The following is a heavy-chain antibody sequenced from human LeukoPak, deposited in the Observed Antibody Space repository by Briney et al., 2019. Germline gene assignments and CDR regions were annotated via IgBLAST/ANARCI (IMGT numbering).Heavy chain of an antibody. CDR3: ARNILFAFDI. V-gene: IGHV3-53*01. CDR2: YNDGST. J-gene: IGHJ3*02. Sequence: GGSLRLFCAASGLTVSSSYMSWVRQAPGKGLEWVSIYNDGSTYYADSMKGRFTISRDNSKNTLYLQVNSLRAEDTAMYYCARNILFAFDIWGQGTMVTVSS. CDR1: GLTVSSSY.